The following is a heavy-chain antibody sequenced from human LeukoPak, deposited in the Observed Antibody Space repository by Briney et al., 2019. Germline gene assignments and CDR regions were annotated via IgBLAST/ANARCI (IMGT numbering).Heavy chain of an antibody. J-gene: IGHJ3*02. CDR2: ISGSGGST. CDR3: ANLVSDQLLYAFDI. Sequence: PGGSLRLSCAASGFTFSNYAMSWVRQAPGKGLEWVSAISGSGGSTYYADSVKGRFTISRDNSKNTLYLQMNSLRAEDTAVYYCANLVSDQLLYAFDIWGQGTMVTVSS. D-gene: IGHD2-2*01. V-gene: IGHV3-23*01. CDR1: GFTFSNYA.